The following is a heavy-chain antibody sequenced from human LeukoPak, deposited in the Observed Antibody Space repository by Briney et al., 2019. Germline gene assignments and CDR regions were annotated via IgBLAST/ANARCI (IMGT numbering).Heavy chain of an antibody. Sequence: GGSLRLSCAASGFTFSSYSMNWVRQAPGKGLEWVSSISSSSSYIYYADSVKGRFTISRDNAKNSLYLQMNSLRAEDTAVYYCARDTGIAAPHFFGYWGQGTLVTVSS. V-gene: IGHV3-21*01. CDR3: ARDTGIAAPHFFGY. CDR1: GFTFSSYS. D-gene: IGHD6-13*01. J-gene: IGHJ4*02. CDR2: ISSSSSYI.